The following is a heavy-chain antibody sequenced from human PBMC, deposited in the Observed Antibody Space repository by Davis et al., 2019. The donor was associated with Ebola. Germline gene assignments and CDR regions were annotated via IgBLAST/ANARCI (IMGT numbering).Heavy chain of an antibody. V-gene: IGHV3-74*01. CDR3: ARDGGRFDY. J-gene: IGHJ4*02. D-gene: IGHD3-16*01. CDR1: GFTFSSYW. CDR2: INSDGSST. Sequence: GESLKISCAASGFTFSSYWMHWVRQAPGKGLVWVSRINSDGSSTSYADSVKGRFTISRDNAKNSLYLQMNSLRAEDTALYYCARDGGRFDYWGQGTLVTVSS.